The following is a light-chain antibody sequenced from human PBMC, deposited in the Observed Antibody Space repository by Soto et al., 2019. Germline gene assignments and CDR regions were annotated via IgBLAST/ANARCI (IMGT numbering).Light chain of an antibody. J-gene: IGLJ2*01. CDR3: QVWDSSTDQNVV. V-gene: IGLV3-21*02. CDR2: DDS. CDR1: KIGTKS. Sequence: SYELPQPPSGSVAPGQTARITCGGNKIGTKSVHWYQQKPGQAHVLVVFDDSDRPSGIPERFSGSNSGNTATLTISRVEAGDEADYYCQVWDSSTDQNVVFGGGTKLTVL.